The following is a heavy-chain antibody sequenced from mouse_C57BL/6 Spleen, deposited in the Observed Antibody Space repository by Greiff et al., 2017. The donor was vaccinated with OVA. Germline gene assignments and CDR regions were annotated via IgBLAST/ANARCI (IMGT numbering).Heavy chain of an antibody. V-gene: IGHV1-81*01. Sequence: QVQLQQSGAELARPGASVKLSCKASGYTFTSYGISWVKQRTGQGLEWIGEIYPRSGNTYYNEKFKGKATLTADKSSRTAYMELRSLTSEDSAVYFCARSLAYWGQGTLVTVSA. CDR2: IYPRSGNT. CDR1: GYTFTSYG. CDR3: ARSLAY. J-gene: IGHJ3*01.